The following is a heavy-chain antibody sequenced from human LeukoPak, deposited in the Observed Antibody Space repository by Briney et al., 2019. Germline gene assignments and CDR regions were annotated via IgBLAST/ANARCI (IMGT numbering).Heavy chain of an antibody. J-gene: IGHJ4*02. D-gene: IGHD2-21*02. Sequence: GGSLRLSCAASGFIFTRDSMNWVRQAPGKGLEWVAYINGGGSPIYYADSVRGRFTISRDNSKNTLYLQMNSLRAEDTAVYYCARGPLAYCSGDCYPLGYWGQGTLVTVSS. V-gene: IGHV3-48*01. CDR2: INGGGSPI. CDR3: ARGPLAYCSGDCYPLGY. CDR1: GFIFTRDS.